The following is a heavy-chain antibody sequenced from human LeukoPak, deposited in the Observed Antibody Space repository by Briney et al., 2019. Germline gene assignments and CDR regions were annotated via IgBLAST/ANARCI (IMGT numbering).Heavy chain of an antibody. V-gene: IGHV7-4-1*02. J-gene: IGHJ4*02. CDR3: ARVPAMIRGAPFDY. CDR1: GYTFTSYG. D-gene: IGHD3-10*01. CDR2: INTNTGNP. Sequence: ASVKVSCKASGYTFTSYGMNWVRQAPGQGLEWMGWINTNTGNPTYAQDFTGRFVFSLDTSVSTAYLQISSLKAEDTAVYYCARVPAMIRGAPFDYWGQGTLVTVSS.